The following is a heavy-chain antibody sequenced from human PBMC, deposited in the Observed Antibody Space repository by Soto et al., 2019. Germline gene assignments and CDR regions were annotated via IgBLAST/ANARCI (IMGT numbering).Heavy chain of an antibody. Sequence: SVKVSCKASGGTFSSYAISWVRQAPGQGLEWMGGIIPIFGTANYAQKFQGRVTIIADESTSTAYMELSSLRSEDTAVYYCARDRVNYYDSSGYHTLDYWGQGTLVTVSS. CDR1: GGTFSSYA. V-gene: IGHV1-69*13. CDR3: ARDRVNYYDSSGYHTLDY. J-gene: IGHJ4*02. D-gene: IGHD3-22*01. CDR2: IIPIFGTA.